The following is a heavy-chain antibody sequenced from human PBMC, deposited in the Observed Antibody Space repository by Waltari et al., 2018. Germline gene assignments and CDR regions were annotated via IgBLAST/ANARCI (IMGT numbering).Heavy chain of an antibody. J-gene: IGHJ4*02. CDR2: IKQDGSEK. D-gene: IGHD3-22*01. V-gene: IGHV3-7*01. CDR3: ARGRRDYYDSSGYYSYYFDY. Sequence: EVQLVESGGGLVQPGGSLRLSCAASGFTFSSYWMSWVRQAPGKGLEWVANIKQDGSEKYYVDSGKGRFTISRDNAKNSLYLQMNSLRAEDTAVYYCARGRRDYYDSSGYYSYYFDYWGQGTLVTVSS. CDR1: GFTFSSYW.